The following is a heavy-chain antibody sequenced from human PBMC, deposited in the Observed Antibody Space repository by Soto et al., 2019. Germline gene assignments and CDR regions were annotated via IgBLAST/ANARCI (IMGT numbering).Heavy chain of an antibody. CDR2: INPNTGGT. Sequence: ASVKVSCKASGYTFSGYYMYWVRQAPGQGLEWMGWINPNTGGTNYGQKFQGRVTMTRDTSISTAYMELRRLRSDDTAVYYCARDGEWLQRYYYYYNGMDVWGQGTTVTVSS. J-gene: IGHJ6*02. D-gene: IGHD5-12*01. CDR1: GYTFSGYY. V-gene: IGHV1-2*02. CDR3: ARDGEWLQRYYYYYNGMDV.